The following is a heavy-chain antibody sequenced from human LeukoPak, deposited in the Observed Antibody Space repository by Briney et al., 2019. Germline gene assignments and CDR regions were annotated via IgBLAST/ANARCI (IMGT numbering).Heavy chain of an antibody. CDR1: GGSLSSYF. D-gene: IGHD1-26*01. Sequence: SETLSLTCTVSGGSLSSYFWSWIRQPPGKGLEWIGYIYYSGSTNYNPSLRSRVTVSVDTSKNQFSLKLSSVTAADTAVYYCASGEIVGATTVDYWGQGTLVTVSS. CDR2: IYYSGST. CDR3: ASGEIVGATTVDY. J-gene: IGHJ4*02. V-gene: IGHV4-59*12.